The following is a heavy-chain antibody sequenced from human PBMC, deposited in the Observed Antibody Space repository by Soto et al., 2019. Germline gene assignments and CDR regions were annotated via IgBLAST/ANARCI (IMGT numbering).Heavy chain of an antibody. V-gene: IGHV1-69*01. J-gene: IGHJ6*02. Sequence: QVQLVQSGAEVKKPGSSVKVSCTASGDTFSSFTISWLRQAPGQGLEWMGGIIPVFGTTDYEQRFQGRVTITADGSTSTAYMELSSLRSADTAVYYCATSSPYILLRRNMYYYDMDVWGQGTTVTVSS. CDR1: GDTFSSFT. D-gene: IGHD3-16*01. CDR3: ATSSPYILLRRNMYYYDMDV. CDR2: IIPVFGTT.